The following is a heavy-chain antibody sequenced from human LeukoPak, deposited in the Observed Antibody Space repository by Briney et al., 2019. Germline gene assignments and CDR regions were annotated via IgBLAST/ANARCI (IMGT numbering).Heavy chain of an antibody. J-gene: IGHJ4*02. CDR2: IYYSGST. V-gene: IGHV4-31*03. CDR1: GGSISSGGYY. CDR3: ARVSYDSSGYYYDY. Sequence: SETLSLTCTVSGGSISSGGYYWSWIRQHPGKGLEWIGYIYYSGSTYYNPSLKSRVTISVDTSKSQFSLKLSSVTAADTAVYYCARVSYDSSGYYYDYWGQGTLVTVSS. D-gene: IGHD3-22*01.